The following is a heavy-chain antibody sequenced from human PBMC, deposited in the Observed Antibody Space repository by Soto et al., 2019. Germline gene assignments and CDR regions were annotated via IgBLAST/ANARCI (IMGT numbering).Heavy chain of an antibody. D-gene: IGHD1-26*01. CDR3: ARVTWVGGSYGNRWFDP. Sequence: PSETLSLTCAVYGGSFSGYYWSWIRQPPGKGLEWIGEINHSGSTNYNPSLKSRVTISVGTSKNQFSLKLSSVTAADTAVYYCARVTWVGGSYGNRWFDPWGQGTLVTVSS. CDR1: GGSFSGYY. V-gene: IGHV4-34*01. J-gene: IGHJ5*02. CDR2: INHSGST.